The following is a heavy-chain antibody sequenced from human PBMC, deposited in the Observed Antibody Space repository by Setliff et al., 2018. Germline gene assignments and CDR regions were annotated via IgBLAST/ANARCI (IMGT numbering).Heavy chain of an antibody. CDR3: AKHGAYNDFLTGYNFYYDMDV. V-gene: IGHV1-69*10. Sequence: EASVKVSCKASGGTFSSYAISWVRQAPGQGLEWMGGIIPILGIANYAQKFQGRVTITADKSTSTAYMELSSLRSEDTAVYYCAKHGAYNDFLTGYNFYYDMDVWGQGTTVTVSS. CDR1: GGTFSSYA. CDR2: IIPILGIA. D-gene: IGHD3-9*01. J-gene: IGHJ6*02.